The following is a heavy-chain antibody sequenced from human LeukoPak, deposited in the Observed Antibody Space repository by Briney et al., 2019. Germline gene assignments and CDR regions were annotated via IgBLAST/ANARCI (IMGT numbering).Heavy chain of an antibody. V-gene: IGHV3-30*12. Sequence: AGGSLRLSCAASGFTFSTSGMHWVRQAPGKGLEWVAFIPYRGGDSNYAASVKGRFTISRDNSKNTLYLQMNSLRADDTAVYYCARSMYCGGDCYYYFDYWGQGTLVTVAS. CDR2: IPYRGGDS. D-gene: IGHD2-21*02. J-gene: IGHJ4*02. CDR1: GFTFSTSG. CDR3: ARSMYCGGDCYYYFDY.